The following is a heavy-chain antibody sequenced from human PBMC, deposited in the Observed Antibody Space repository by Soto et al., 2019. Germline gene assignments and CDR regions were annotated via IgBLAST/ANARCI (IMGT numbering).Heavy chain of an antibody. CDR2: IYYSGRT. CDR3: ARAEMDYDILTGYYNRYFDY. CDR1: GGSISSYY. Sequence: SETLSLTCTVSGGSISSYYWSWIRQPPGKGLEFIGYIYYSGRTNYNPSLKSRVTISVDTSKIQFSLKLISVTAADTAVYYCARAEMDYDILTGYYNRYFDYWGQGTLVTVSA. V-gene: IGHV4-59*01. J-gene: IGHJ4*02. D-gene: IGHD3-9*01.